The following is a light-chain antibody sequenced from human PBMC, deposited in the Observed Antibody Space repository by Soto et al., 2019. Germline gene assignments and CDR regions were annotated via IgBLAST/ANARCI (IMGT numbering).Light chain of an antibody. CDR1: QSVSSSY. J-gene: IGKJ3*01. CDR2: GAS. CDR3: QQRSNWLIS. Sequence: EVLLTQAPGTLSLSPGVRATLSCRAAQSVSSSYLAWYQQKPGQAPRLLIHGASSRATGIPARFSGSGSGTDFTLTISGLEPEDFAVYYCQQRSNWLISFGPGTKVDIK. V-gene: IGKV3D-20*02.